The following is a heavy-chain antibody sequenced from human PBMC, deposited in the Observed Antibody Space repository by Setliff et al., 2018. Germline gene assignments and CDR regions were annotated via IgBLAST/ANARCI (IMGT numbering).Heavy chain of an antibody. CDR1: GGSISSGSYY. CDR3: ARGPVMIVATGYFDY. J-gene: IGHJ4*02. V-gene: IGHV4-61*02. CDR2: IYTSGSA. D-gene: IGHD3-22*01. Sequence: LSLTCTVSGGSISSGSYYWSWIRQPAGKGLEWIGRIYTSGSANHNPSLKSRVTISVDTSKNQFSLKLSSVTAADTAVYYCARGPVMIVATGYFDYWGQGTLVTVSS.